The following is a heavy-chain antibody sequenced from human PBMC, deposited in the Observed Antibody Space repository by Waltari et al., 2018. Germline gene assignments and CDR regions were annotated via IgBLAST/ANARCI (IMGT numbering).Heavy chain of an antibody. J-gene: IGHJ6*02. D-gene: IGHD6-13*01. CDR3: ARFVQQLAGPFYYYYGMDV. Sequence: EVQLVESGGGLVKPGGSLRLSCAASGFTFSSYSMNCVRQAPGNGLEWVSSISSSSSYIYYADSVKGRFTISRDNAKNSLYLQMNSLRAEDTAVYYCARFVQQLAGPFYYYYGMDVWGQGTTVTVSS. CDR2: ISSSSSYI. CDR1: GFTFSSYS. V-gene: IGHV3-21*01.